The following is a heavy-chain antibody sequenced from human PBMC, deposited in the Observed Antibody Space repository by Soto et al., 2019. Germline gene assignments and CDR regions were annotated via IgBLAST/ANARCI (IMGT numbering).Heavy chain of an antibody. CDR3: ARVGYCSGGSCYSPAWFDP. J-gene: IGHJ5*02. D-gene: IGHD2-15*01. CDR2: TYYRSKWYN. Sequence: SQTLSLTCAISGDSVSSNSAARNWIRQSPSRGLEWLGRTYYRSKWYNDYAVSVKSRITINPDTSKNQFSLQLNSVTPEDTAVYYCARVGYCSGGSCYSPAWFDPWGQGTLVTVSS. V-gene: IGHV6-1*01. CDR1: GDSVSSNSAA.